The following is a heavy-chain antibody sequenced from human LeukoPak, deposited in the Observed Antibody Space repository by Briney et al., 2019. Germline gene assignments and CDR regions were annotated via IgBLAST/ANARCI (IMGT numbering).Heavy chain of an antibody. Sequence: ASVKISCKVSGYTFTDYYMHWVQQAPGQGLEWMGRINPNSGGTNYAQKFQGRVTMTRDTSISTAYMELSRLRSDDTAVYYCARDKLLYSYGYKYFDYWGQGTLVTVSS. CDR3: ARDKLLYSYGYKYFDY. V-gene: IGHV1-2*06. D-gene: IGHD5-18*01. CDR1: GYTFTDYY. J-gene: IGHJ4*02. CDR2: INPNSGGT.